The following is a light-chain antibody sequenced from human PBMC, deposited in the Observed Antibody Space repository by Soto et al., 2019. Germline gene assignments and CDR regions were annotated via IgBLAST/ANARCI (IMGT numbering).Light chain of an antibody. V-gene: IGKV1-39*01. CDR2: AAS. CDR3: QQSHSLPRT. Sequence: DIQMTQSPSSLSASVGDRVTITCRASQSITSYLNWYQQKPGKAPKLLIYAASNLQSGDPSRFSGSGYGTDFTLTSSSLQPEDFASYYCQQSHSLPRTFGGGTKVEIK. J-gene: IGKJ4*01. CDR1: QSITSY.